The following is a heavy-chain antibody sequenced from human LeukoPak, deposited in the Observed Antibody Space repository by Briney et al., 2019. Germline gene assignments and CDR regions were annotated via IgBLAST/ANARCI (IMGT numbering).Heavy chain of an antibody. CDR1: GFTFSSYS. V-gene: IGHV3-21*01. D-gene: IGHD3-9*01. Sequence: GSLRLSCAASGFTFSSYSMNWVRQAPGKGLEWVSSISSSSSYIYYADSVKGRSTISRDNAKNSLYLQMNSLGAEDTAVYYCAIGGAYDILTGWKDWGQGTLVTVSS. CDR2: ISSSSSYI. CDR3: AIGGAYDILTGWKD. J-gene: IGHJ4*02.